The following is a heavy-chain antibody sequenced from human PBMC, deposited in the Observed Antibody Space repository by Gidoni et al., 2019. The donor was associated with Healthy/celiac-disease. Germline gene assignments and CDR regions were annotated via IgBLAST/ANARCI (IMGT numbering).Heavy chain of an antibody. CDR2: LYSSGST. Sequence: EVQLVESGGGLIQPGGSLRLSCAASGFTVSSTYMSWVRQAPGKGLEWVSILYSSGSTYYADSVKGRFTISRDNSKNTLYLQMNSLRAEDTAVYYCARDESGEYFFDYWGQGTLVTVSS. V-gene: IGHV3-53*01. J-gene: IGHJ4*02. CDR3: ARDESGEYFFDY. CDR1: GFTVSSTY. D-gene: IGHD3-3*01.